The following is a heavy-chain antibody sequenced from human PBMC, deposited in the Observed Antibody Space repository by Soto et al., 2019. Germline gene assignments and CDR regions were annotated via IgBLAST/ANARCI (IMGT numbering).Heavy chain of an antibody. CDR1: GGSFSGYY. Sequence: PSETLSLTCAVYGGSFSGYYWSWIRQPPGKGLEWIGEINHSGSTNYNPSLKSRVTISVDTSKNQFSPKLSSVTAADTAVYYCARAGCSSTSCYYYYYYYGMDVWGQGTTVTVSS. CDR2: INHSGST. J-gene: IGHJ6*02. D-gene: IGHD2-2*01. V-gene: IGHV4-34*01. CDR3: ARAGCSSTSCYYYYYYYGMDV.